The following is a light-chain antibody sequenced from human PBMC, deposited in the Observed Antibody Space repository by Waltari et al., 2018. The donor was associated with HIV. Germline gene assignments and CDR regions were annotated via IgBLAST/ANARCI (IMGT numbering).Light chain of an antibody. CDR3: AAWDDSLSGFYV. Sequence: QSVLPQPPSASGTPGQRVTISCSGSNFNLGSNYVYWYQHVPGAAPKLLIYRNDQRPSGVPDRFSGSKSGTSASLAISGLRSEDEADYYCAAWDDSLSGFYVLGTGTKVTVL. J-gene: IGLJ1*01. CDR1: NFNLGSNY. V-gene: IGLV1-47*01. CDR2: RND.